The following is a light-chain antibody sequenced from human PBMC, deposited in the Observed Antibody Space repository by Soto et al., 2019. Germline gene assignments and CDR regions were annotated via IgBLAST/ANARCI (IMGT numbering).Light chain of an antibody. Sequence: EVVMRQSPATMCVSPGAGAILSCRASQGIGDTLAWYQHKPGQTPRLLIYDTSTRATGVPTRFSGSRSGAEFTLTINSLQSEDFAVYYCQTYNNWPLTVGGGTKVDIK. V-gene: IGKV3-15*01. J-gene: IGKJ4*01. CDR2: DTS. CDR1: QGIGDT. CDR3: QTYNNWPLT.